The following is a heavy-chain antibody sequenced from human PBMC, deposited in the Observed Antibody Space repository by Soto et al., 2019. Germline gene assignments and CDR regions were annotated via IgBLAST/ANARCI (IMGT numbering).Heavy chain of an antibody. CDR1: GFSFSSYA. CDR2: ISYDGSNK. Sequence: GGSLRLSCAASGFSFSSYAMHWVRQAPGKGLEWVAVISYDGSNKYYADSVKGRFTISRDNAKNTLYLQMNSLRAEDTAVYYCARDDLAVAGTGDYWGQGTLVTVSS. J-gene: IGHJ4*02. CDR3: ARDDLAVAGTGDY. D-gene: IGHD6-19*01. V-gene: IGHV3-30-3*01.